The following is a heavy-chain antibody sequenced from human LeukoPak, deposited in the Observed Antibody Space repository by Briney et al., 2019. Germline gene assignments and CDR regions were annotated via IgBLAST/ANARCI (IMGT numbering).Heavy chain of an antibody. V-gene: IGHV3-48*01. J-gene: IGHJ4*02. D-gene: IGHD5-12*01. Sequence: PGGSVRLSRAASGFTLSSYSMNWVRQAPGKGLEWVSYISSSSSSIHYAGAAKGRFNNTRDNAKNSLYLQMNSLRAQDTAVYYSARDGSGHRGYGDFDYWGQGTLVTVSS. CDR1: GFTLSSYS. CDR2: ISSSSSSI. CDR3: ARDGSGHRGYGDFDY.